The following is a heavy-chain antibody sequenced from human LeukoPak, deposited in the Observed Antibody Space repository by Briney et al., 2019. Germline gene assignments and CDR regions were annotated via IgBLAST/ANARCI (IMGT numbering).Heavy chain of an antibody. CDR3: AVSRGSSNFDY. Sequence: SETLSLTCSVSGGSISSSNYYWGWIRQPPGKGLEWIASIYYSGSTSYNPSLKSRVTLSIDMSRNQSSLKLTSVTAADTAVYYCAVSRGSSNFDYWGQGALVTVSS. D-gene: IGHD1-26*01. J-gene: IGHJ4*02. CDR1: GGSISSSNYY. CDR2: IYYSGST. V-gene: IGHV4-39*01.